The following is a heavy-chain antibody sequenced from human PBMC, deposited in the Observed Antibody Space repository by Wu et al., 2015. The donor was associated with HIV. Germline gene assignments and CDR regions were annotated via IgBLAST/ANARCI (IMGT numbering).Heavy chain of an antibody. Sequence: QVQLVQSGAEVKKPGASVRVSCKASGYTFTSYGISWVRQAPGQGLEWMGRIIPIFGTANYAQKFQGRVTITADESTSTAYMELSSLRSEDTAVYYCAREIVEMATITGVGWFDPWGQGTLVTVSS. CDR2: IIPIFGTA. D-gene: IGHD5-24*01. V-gene: IGHV1-69*18. J-gene: IGHJ5*02. CDR3: AREIVEMATITGVGWFDP. CDR1: GYTFTSYG.